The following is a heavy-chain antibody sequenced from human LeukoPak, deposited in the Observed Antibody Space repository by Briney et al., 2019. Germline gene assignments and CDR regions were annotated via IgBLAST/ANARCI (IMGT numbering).Heavy chain of an antibody. CDR3: TTDLGPGVVVINGC. V-gene: IGHV3-15*01. CDR1: GFTFSSYS. J-gene: IGHJ4*02. D-gene: IGHD3-22*01. Sequence: GGSLRLSCAASGFTFSSYSMNWVRQAPGKGLEWVGRIKSKTDGGTTDYAAPVKGRFTISRDDSKNTLYLQMNSLKTEDTAVYYCTTDLGPGVVVINGCWGQGTLVTVSS. CDR2: IKSKTDGGTT.